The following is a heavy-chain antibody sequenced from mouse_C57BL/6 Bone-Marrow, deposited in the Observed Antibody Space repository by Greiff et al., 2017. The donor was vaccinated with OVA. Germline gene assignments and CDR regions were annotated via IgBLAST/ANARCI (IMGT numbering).Heavy chain of an antibody. V-gene: IGHV1-61*01. J-gene: IGHJ3*01. Sequence: QVQLQQPGAELVRPGSSVKLSCKASGYTFTSYWMDWVKQRPGQGLEWIGNIYPSDSETHYNQKFKDKATLTVDKSSSTAYMQLSSLTSEDSAVYYCASRREDYGGGFAYWGQGTLVTVSA. CDR1: GYTFTSYW. CDR3: ASRREDYGGGFAY. D-gene: IGHD2-4*01. CDR2: IYPSDSET.